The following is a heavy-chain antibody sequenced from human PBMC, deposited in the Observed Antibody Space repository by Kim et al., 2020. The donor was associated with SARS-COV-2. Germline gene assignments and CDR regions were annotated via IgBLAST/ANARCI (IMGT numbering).Heavy chain of an antibody. CDR1: GFTFSSYG. CDR3: ARGPRLVISWFDP. Sequence: GGSLRLSCAASGFTFSSYGMHWVRQAPGKGLEWVAAIWYDGSNKYYADSVKGRFTISRDNSKNTLYLQMNSLRAEGTAVYYCARGPRLVISWFDPWGQGTLVTFSS. D-gene: IGHD3-9*01. J-gene: IGHJ5*02. V-gene: IGHV3-33*01. CDR2: IWYDGSNK.